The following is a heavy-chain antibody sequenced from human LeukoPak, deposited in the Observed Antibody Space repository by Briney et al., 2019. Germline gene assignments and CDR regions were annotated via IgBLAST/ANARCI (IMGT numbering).Heavy chain of an antibody. CDR2: TYYSGST. CDR1: GGSISSGGYY. J-gene: IGHJ4*02. D-gene: IGHD4-17*01. V-gene: IGHV4-31*03. Sequence: KPSETLSLTCTVSGGSISSGGYYWSWIRQHPGKGLEWIGYTYYSGSTYYNPSLKSRVTISVDTSKNQFSLKLSSVTAADTAVYYCARGVTTYFDYWGQGTLVTVSS. CDR3: ARGVTTYFDY.